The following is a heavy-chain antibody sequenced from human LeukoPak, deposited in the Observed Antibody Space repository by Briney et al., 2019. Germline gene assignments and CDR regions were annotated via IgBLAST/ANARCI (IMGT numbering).Heavy chain of an antibody. D-gene: IGHD3-3*01. V-gene: IGHV3-53*01. CDR1: GFTVSSNY. CDR2: IYSGGST. CDR3: AREITIFGVVIILGY. Sequence: GGSLRLSCAASGFTVSSNYMSWVRQAPGKGLEWVSVIYSGGSTYYADSVKGRFTISRDNSKNTLYLQMNSLRAEDTAVYYCAREITIFGVVIILGYWGQGTLVTVSS. J-gene: IGHJ4*02.